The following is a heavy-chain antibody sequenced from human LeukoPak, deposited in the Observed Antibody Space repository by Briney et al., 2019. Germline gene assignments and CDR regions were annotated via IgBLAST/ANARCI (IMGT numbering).Heavy chain of an antibody. V-gene: IGHV1-2*06. CDR2: INPNSGGT. D-gene: IGHD5-18*01. J-gene: IGHJ5*02. CDR1: GYTFTGYY. CDR3: ARVRSYGYDH. Sequence: ASVKVSCKAPGYTFTGYYMHWVRRAPGQGLEWMGRINPNSGGTNYAQKFQGRVTMTRDTSISTAYMELSRLRSDDTAVYYYARVRSYGYDHWGQGTLVTVSS.